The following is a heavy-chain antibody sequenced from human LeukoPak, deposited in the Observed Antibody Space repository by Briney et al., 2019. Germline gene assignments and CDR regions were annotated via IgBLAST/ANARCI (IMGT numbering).Heavy chain of an antibody. J-gene: IGHJ6*04. Sequence: VSVKVSCKASGYTLTTYDVNWVRQATGQGLEWMGWINAKNGNTVYSENFQGRITITWNASIGTAYMELSSLRSEDTAVYYCVRGVTRAVSVVVATAVFNYYLDVWGKGTTVTVSS. CDR1: GYTLTTYD. CDR3: VRGVTRAVSVVVATAVFNYYLDV. D-gene: IGHD2-21*02. CDR2: INAKNGNT. V-gene: IGHV1-8*03.